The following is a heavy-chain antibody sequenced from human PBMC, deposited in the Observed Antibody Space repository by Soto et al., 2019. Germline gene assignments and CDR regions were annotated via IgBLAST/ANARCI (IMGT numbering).Heavy chain of an antibody. CDR2: INPSGGIT. D-gene: IGHD3-10*01. CDR3: ARVIPELFYFDY. CDR1: GYTLTSYY. V-gene: IGHV1-46*01. Sequence: ASVKVSCKASGYTLTSYYLHWVRQAPGQGPEWMGIINPSGGITNDAQKFQDRVTMTSDTSTSTVYMELSSLRSEDTAVYYCARVIPELFYFDYWGQGTLVTVSS. J-gene: IGHJ4*02.